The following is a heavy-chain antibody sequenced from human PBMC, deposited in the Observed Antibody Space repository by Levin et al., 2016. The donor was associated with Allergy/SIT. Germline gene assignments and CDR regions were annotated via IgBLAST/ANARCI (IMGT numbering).Heavy chain of an antibody. V-gene: IGHV3-74*01. CDR3: TRDGEYQKEGRYFQH. CDR2: IYRDGSRT. CDR1: GFSFSDYW. Sequence: GESLKISCAASGFSFSDYWMHWVRQVPGKGLVWVSRIYRDGSRTNYADSVKGRFTISRDNAKNTLSLQLNSLRADDTAVYYCTRDGEYQKEGRYFQHWGQGTPVTVSS. D-gene: IGHD2-2*01. J-gene: IGHJ1*01.